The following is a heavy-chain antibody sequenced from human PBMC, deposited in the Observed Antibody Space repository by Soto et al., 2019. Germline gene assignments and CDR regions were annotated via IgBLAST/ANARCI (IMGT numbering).Heavy chain of an antibody. CDR1: GYTFTSYY. Sequence: ASVKVSCKASGYTFTSYYMHWVRQAPGQGLEWMGIINPSGGSTSYAQKFQGRVTMTRDTSTSTVYMELSSLRSEDTAVYYCARGAREDGGYNDAFDIWGQGTMVTVSS. CDR2: INPSGGST. V-gene: IGHV1-46*01. CDR3: ARGAREDGGYNDAFDI. D-gene: IGHD5-18*01. J-gene: IGHJ3*02.